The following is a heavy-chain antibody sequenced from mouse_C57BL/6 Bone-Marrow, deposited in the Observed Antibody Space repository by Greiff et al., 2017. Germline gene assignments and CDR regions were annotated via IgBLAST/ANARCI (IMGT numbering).Heavy chain of an antibody. D-gene: IGHD2-4*01. V-gene: IGHV5-16*01. CDR2: INYDGSST. Sequence: EVQLKESEGGLVQPGSSMKLSCTASGFTFSDYYMAWVRQVPEKGLEWVANINYDGSSTYYLDSLKSRFIISRDNAKNILYLQMSSLKSEDTATYYCARDDYDGAWFAYWGQGTLVTVSA. J-gene: IGHJ3*01. CDR1: GFTFSDYY. CDR3: ARDDYDGAWFAY.